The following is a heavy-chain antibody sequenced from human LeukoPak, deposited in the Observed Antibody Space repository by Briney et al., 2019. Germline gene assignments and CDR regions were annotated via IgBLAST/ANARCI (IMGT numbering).Heavy chain of an antibody. CDR3: ARTYMVRGVIIEAFDY. V-gene: IGHV4-30-2*01. CDR1: GGSISSGGYS. D-gene: IGHD3-10*01. CDR2: IYHSGST. J-gene: IGHJ4*02. Sequence: HPSETLSLTCAVSGGSISSGGYSWSWIRQPPGKGLEWIGYIYHSGSTYYNPSLKSRVTISVDRSKNQFSLKLSSVTAADTAVYYCARTYMVRGVIIEAFDYWGQGTLVTASS.